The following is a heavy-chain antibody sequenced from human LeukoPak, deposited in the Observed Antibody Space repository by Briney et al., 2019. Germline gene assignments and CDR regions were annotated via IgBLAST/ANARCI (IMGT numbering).Heavy chain of an antibody. V-gene: IGHV1-58*02. Sequence: GASVKVSCKASGFTFTSSAMQWVRQARGQRLEWIGWIVVGSGNTNYAQKFQERVTITRDMSTGTAYMELSSLRSEDTAVYYCAAFYWSGYYTLFDYWGQGTLVTVSS. CDR3: AAFYWSGYYTLFDY. D-gene: IGHD3-3*01. J-gene: IGHJ4*02. CDR2: IVVGSGNT. CDR1: GFTFTSSA.